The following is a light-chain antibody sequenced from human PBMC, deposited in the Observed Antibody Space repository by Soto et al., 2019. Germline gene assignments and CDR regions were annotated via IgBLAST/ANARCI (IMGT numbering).Light chain of an antibody. CDR3: QKYNSAPRT. CDR1: QDINTY. CDR2: SAS. Sequence: DIQITQSPSSLSASVVDRVTITCRASQDINTYLAWYQQKAGKVPKLLIYSASTLQSGVPSRFSGSGYGTDFTLTITSLQPEDVATYYCQKYNSAPRTFGQGTKVDIK. V-gene: IGKV1-27*01. J-gene: IGKJ1*01.